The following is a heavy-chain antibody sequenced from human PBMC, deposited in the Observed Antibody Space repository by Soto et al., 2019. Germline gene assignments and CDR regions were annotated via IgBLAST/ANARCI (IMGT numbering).Heavy chain of an antibody. CDR2: IRNQSYQETT. Sequence: SLRLSCTGSGFPFDDFAINWVRQAPGKGLEWVGLIRNQSYQETTEYAAAVKGRFTISRDNSKNTLYLQMNSLRAEDTAVFYCAAFSNGPFDYWGQGTLVTVSS. D-gene: IGHD6-19*01. CDR3: AAFSNGPFDY. V-gene: IGHV3-49*04. J-gene: IGHJ4*02. CDR1: GFPFDDFA.